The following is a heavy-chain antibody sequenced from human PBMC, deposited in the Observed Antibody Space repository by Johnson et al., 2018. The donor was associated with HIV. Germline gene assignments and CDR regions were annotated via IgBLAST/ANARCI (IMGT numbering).Heavy chain of an antibody. D-gene: IGHD3-10*02. CDR2: ISWNSGSI. CDR1: GFTFDDYA. Sequence: VQLVESGGSAVRPGGSLRLSCTASGFTFDDYAMHWVRQAPGKGLEWVSGISWNSGSIGYADSVKGRFTISRDNAKNSLYLQMNSLRAEDTALYYCAKDGSGDVRGAFDIWGQGTMVTVSS. V-gene: IGHV3-9*01. J-gene: IGHJ3*02. CDR3: AKDGSGDVRGAFDI.